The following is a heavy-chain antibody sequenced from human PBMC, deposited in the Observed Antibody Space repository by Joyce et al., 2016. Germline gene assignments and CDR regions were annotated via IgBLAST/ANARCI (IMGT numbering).Heavy chain of an antibody. Sequence: QVQLVQSGAEVKKPGSSVKVSCKDFGGTFITYASNWVRQAPGEGLEWMVEIIPIFGTVKYAQMFQDRVTITADKSTNTAYMELSRLRSEDTSVYYCARGRGTFTVTTFRWFDPWGQGSLVTVSS. J-gene: IGHJ5*02. CDR2: IIPIFGTV. CDR3: ARGRGTFTVTTFRWFDP. D-gene: IGHD4-17*01. V-gene: IGHV1-69*06. CDR1: GGTFITYA.